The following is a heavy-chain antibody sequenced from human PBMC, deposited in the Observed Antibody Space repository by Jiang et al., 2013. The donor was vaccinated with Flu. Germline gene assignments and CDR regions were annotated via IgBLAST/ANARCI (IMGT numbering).Heavy chain of an antibody. D-gene: IGHD2-21*02. CDR1: GFTFRTYN. CDR3: ARKSPHNCGGDCYVFDS. CDR2: ISSSSSTI. J-gene: IGHJ4*02. V-gene: IGHV3-48*01. Sequence: GLVQPGGSLRLACAASGFTFRTYNMNWVRLTPGKGLEWVSSISSSSSTIYYADSVKGRFTISRDNAKNSVYLQINSLRAEDTAVYYCARKSPHNCGGDCYVFDSWGQGTLVT.